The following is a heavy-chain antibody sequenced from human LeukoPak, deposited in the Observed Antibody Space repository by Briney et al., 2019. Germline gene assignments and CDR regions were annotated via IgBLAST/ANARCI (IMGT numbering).Heavy chain of an antibody. CDR2: ISYDGSNK. Sequence: GGSLRLSCAASGFTFSSYAMHWVRQAPGKGLEWVAVISYDGSNKYYADSVKGRFTISRDNSKNTLYLQMNSLRAEDTAVYYCAKEDIAVAGTDYWGQGTLVTVSS. CDR3: AKEDIAVAGTDY. J-gene: IGHJ4*02. V-gene: IGHV3-30-3*01. CDR1: GFTFSSYA. D-gene: IGHD6-19*01.